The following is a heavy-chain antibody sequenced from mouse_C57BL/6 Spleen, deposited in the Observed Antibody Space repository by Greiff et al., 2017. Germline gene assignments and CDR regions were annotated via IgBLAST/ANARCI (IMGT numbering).Heavy chain of an antibody. J-gene: IGHJ4*01. D-gene: IGHD2-4*01. CDR2: INPSSGYT. CDR1: GYTFTSYT. V-gene: IGHV1-4*01. Sequence: QVQLQQSGAELARPGASVKMSCKASGYTFTSYTMHWVKQRPGQGLEWIGYINPSSGYTKYNQKFKDKATLTADKSSSTAYMQLSSLTSEDSAVYYCARYYDYDYYYAMDYWGQGTSVTVSS. CDR3: ARYYDYDYYYAMDY.